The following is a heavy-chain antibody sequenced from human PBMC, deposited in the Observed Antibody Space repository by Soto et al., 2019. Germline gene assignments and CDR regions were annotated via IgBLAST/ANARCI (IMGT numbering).Heavy chain of an antibody. Sequence: QVQLVQSGAEVMKPGSSVKVSCKASGGTFSIYAISWVRQAPGQGPEWMGGITPIFGTANYAQKFQGRVTITADESTNTAYMELSSLRSEDTAVYYCAREYNWNSIYYGMDVWGQGTTVTVSS. V-gene: IGHV1-69*01. J-gene: IGHJ6*02. CDR3: AREYNWNSIYYGMDV. CDR1: GGTFSIYA. CDR2: ITPIFGTA. D-gene: IGHD1-7*01.